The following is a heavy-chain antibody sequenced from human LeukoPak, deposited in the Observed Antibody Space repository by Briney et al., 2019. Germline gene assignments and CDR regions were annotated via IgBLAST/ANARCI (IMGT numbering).Heavy chain of an antibody. J-gene: IGHJ4*02. CDR1: GFTFSIYA. CDR2: ISSNGGST. CDR3: ARSRFARAVAGGFDY. D-gene: IGHD6-19*01. V-gene: IGHV3-64*01. Sequence: PGGSLRLPCAASGFTFSIYAMHWVRQAPGKGLEYVSSISSNGGSTYYANSVEGRFTISRDNSKNTLYLQMGSLRAQDMAVYYCARSRFARAVAGGFDYWGQGTLVTVSS.